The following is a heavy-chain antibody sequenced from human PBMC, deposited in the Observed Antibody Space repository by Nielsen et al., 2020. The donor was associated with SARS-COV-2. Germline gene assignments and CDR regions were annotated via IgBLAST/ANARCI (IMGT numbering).Heavy chain of an antibody. Sequence: SETLSLTCTVSGGSISSSSYYWGWIRQPPGKGLEWIGSIYYSGSTYYNPSLKSRVTISVDTSKNQFSLKLSSVTAADTAVYYCARHRLYTIFGVVIKDAFDIWGQGTMVTVSS. J-gene: IGHJ3*02. CDR2: IYYSGST. V-gene: IGHV4-39*01. CDR1: GGSISSSSYY. D-gene: IGHD3-3*01. CDR3: ARHRLYTIFGVVIKDAFDI.